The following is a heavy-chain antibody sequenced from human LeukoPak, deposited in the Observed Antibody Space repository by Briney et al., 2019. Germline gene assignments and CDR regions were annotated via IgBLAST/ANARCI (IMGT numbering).Heavy chain of an antibody. D-gene: IGHD2-2*01. V-gene: IGHV3-21*01. CDR1: GFTFSSYS. CDR2: ISSSSRYI. Sequence: GGSLRLSCAASGFTFSSYSMNWVRQAPGKGLGWVSSISSSSRYIYYADSVKGRFTISRDNAKNSLYLQMNSLRAEDTAVYYCARDFPPLRRYCSSTSCSTGGLFYFDYAGQGTLVTVSS. J-gene: IGHJ4*01. CDR3: ARDFPPLRRYCSSTSCSTGGLFYFDY.